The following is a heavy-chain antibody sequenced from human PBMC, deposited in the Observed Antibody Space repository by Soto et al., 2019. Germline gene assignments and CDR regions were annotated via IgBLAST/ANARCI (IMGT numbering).Heavy chain of an antibody. J-gene: IGHJ5*02. D-gene: IGHD2-15*01. CDR3: ARSDGSWFDP. CDR1: GFTFSSYS. CDR2: ISSSSSTI. V-gene: IGHV3-48*01. Sequence: EVQLVESGGGLVQPGGSLRLSCAASGFTFSSYSMNWVRQAPGKGLEWVSYISSSSSTIYYADSVKGRFTISRDNAKNSLYLQMNSLRAEDTAVYYCARSDGSWFDPWGQGTLVTVSS.